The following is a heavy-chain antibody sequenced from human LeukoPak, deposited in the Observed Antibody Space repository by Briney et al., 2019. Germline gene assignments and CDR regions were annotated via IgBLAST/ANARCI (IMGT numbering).Heavy chain of an antibody. Sequence: SVKVSCKASGGTFSSYAISWVRQAPGQGLEWMGGIIPIFGTANYAQKFQGRVTITADESTSTAYMELSSLRSEDTAVYYCARGGIAAAPGDYYYMDVWGKGTTVTVFS. CDR3: ARGGIAAAPGDYYYMDV. CDR1: GGTFSSYA. CDR2: IIPIFGTA. J-gene: IGHJ6*03. D-gene: IGHD6-13*01. V-gene: IGHV1-69*01.